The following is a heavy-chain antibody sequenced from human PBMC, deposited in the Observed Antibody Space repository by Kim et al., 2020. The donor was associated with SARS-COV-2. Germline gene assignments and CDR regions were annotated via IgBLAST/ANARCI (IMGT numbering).Heavy chain of an antibody. D-gene: IGHD6-13*01. CDR1: GFTFSSYA. CDR3: AKSLSSSWPYYYYGMDV. V-gene: IGHV3-23*01. J-gene: IGHJ6*02. Sequence: GGSLRLSCAASGFTFSSYAMSWVRQAPGKGLEWVSAISGSGGSTSYADSVKGRFTISRDNSKNTLYLQMNSLRAEDTAVYYCAKSLSSSWPYYYYGMDVWGQGTTVTVSS. CDR2: ISGSGGST.